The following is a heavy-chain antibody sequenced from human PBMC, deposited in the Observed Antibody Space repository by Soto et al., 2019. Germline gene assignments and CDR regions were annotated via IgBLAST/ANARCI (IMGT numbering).Heavy chain of an antibody. J-gene: IGHJ4*02. Sequence: SETLSLTCSVSGGSISSSSHHWGWIRQPPGEGLEXXXXXXXXXXXXXXXSLKSRVSITADTSKNRFSLRLTSVTAADTAVYFCSGDSSTWVWGDYWGQGTLVTVSS. V-gene: IGHV4-39*01. CDR2: XXXXXXX. D-gene: IGHD6-13*01. CDR3: SGDSSTWVWGDY. CDR1: GGSISSSSHH.